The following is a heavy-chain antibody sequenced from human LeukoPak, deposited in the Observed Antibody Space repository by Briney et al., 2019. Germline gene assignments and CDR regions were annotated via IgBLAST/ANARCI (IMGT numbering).Heavy chain of an antibody. CDR3: ARDRGSYFVY. D-gene: IGHD1-26*01. Sequence: ASVKVSCKASGYTFNGYYIHWVRQAPGQGLEWMGWINPNSGGTNYAQKFQGRVTMTRDTSISTAYMELNRLRSDDTAVYYCARDRGSYFVYWGQGTLVTVSS. V-gene: IGHV1-2*02. J-gene: IGHJ4*02. CDR1: GYTFNGYY. CDR2: INPNSGGT.